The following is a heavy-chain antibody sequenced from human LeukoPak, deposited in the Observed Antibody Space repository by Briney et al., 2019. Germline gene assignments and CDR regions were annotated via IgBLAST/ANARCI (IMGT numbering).Heavy chain of an antibody. Sequence: KPGGSLRLSCAASGFTFSSYSMNWVRQAPGKGLEWVSSISSSSSYIYYADSVKGRFTISRDNAKNSLYLRMNSLRAEDTAVYYCARDNGGIIAVAAPEYYYYGMDVWGQGTTVTVSS. V-gene: IGHV3-21*01. CDR2: ISSSSSYI. CDR1: GFTFSSYS. J-gene: IGHJ6*02. D-gene: IGHD6-19*01. CDR3: ARDNGGIIAVAAPEYYYYGMDV.